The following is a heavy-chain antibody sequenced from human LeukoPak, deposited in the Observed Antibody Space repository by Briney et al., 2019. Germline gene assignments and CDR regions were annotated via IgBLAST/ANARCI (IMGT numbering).Heavy chain of an antibody. V-gene: IGHV1-69*13. CDR2: IIPIFDTA. CDR1: GGTFSNYA. CDR3: ATTYHYDYVWGSYPYDWFDP. D-gene: IGHD3-16*02. J-gene: IGHJ5*02. Sequence: VASVKVSCKASGGTFSNYAISWVRQAPGQGLEWMGGIIPIFDTADYAQKFQGKLTITADESTSTAYMELSSLRSEDTAVYYCATTYHYDYVWGSYPYDWFDPWGQGTLVTVSS.